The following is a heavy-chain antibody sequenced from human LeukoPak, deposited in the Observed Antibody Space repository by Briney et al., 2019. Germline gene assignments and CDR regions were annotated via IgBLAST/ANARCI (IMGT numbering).Heavy chain of an antibody. CDR3: ARGRWRYFDWLSYYYYYMDV. Sequence: ASVKVSCKASGYTFTSYDINWVRQATGQGLEWMGWMNPNSGNTGYAQKFQGRVTITRNTSISTAYMELSSLRSEDTAVYYCARGRWRYFDWLSYYYYYMDVWGKGTTVTVSS. CDR2: MNPNSGNT. J-gene: IGHJ6*03. D-gene: IGHD3-9*01. V-gene: IGHV1-8*03. CDR1: GYTFTSYD.